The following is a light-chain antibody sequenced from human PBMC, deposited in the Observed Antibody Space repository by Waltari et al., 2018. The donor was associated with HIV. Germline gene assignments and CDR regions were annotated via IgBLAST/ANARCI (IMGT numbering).Light chain of an antibody. CDR3: CSYAGTSTYV. CDR2: AVT. CDR1: SRDVARSNL. Sequence: QSALTQPASVSGSPGQSTPISCPGTSRDVARSNLVSWYQHHPGKAPKVMIYAVTKRPSGVSDRFSGSKSGNTASLTISGLQAEDEADYYCCSYAGTSTYVFGTGTKVTVL. V-gene: IGLV2-23*02. J-gene: IGLJ1*01.